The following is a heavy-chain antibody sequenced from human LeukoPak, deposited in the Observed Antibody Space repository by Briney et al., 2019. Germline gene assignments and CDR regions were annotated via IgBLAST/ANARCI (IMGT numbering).Heavy chain of an antibody. J-gene: IGHJ3*02. CDR1: GNSVSSNSAA. CDR3: AREEYDILTGYYGAFDI. CDR2: TYYRSKWYN. D-gene: IGHD3-9*01. V-gene: IGHV6-1*01. Sequence: SQTLSLTCAISGNSVSSNSAAWNWIRQSPSRGLEWLGRTYYRSKWYNDYAVSVKSRITINPDISKNQFSLQLNSVSPEDTAVYYCAREEYDILTGYYGAFDIWGQGTMVTVSS.